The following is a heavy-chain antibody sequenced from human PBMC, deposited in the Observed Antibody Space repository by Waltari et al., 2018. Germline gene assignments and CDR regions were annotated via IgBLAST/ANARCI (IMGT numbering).Heavy chain of an antibody. CDR1: GFTLSGSA. CDR3: TTIAYDYGSPGY. Sequence: EVQLVESGGGLVQPGGSLKLSCAASGFTLSGSAMHWVRQASGKGLEWVGRIRSKANSYATAYAASVKGRFTISRDDSKNMAYLQMNSLKTEDTAVYYCTTIAYDYGSPGYWGQGTLVTVSS. D-gene: IGHD4-17*01. CDR2: IRSKANSYAT. J-gene: IGHJ4*02. V-gene: IGHV3-73*01.